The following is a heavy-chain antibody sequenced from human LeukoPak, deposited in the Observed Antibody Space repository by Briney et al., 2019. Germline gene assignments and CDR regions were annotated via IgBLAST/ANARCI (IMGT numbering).Heavy chain of an antibody. V-gene: IGHV3-33*01. J-gene: IGHJ4*02. Sequence: PGRSLRLSCGASGFSFSAYGVHWVRQAPGKGLEWVAVIWYDGSSKDYADSVKGRFTFSRDNSKNTLYLQMNSLTVEDTAVYYCARSQSSSLIDYWGQGTLVTVSS. CDR3: ARSQSSSLIDY. CDR2: IWYDGSSK. D-gene: IGHD6-13*01. CDR1: GFSFSAYG.